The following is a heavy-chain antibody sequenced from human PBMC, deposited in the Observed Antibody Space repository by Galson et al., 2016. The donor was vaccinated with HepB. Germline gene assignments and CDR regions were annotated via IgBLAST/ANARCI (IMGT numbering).Heavy chain of an antibody. CDR2: IRSSGSPI. Sequence: SLRLSCAISGLDFDKYHMDWARQAPGKGLEWVSYIRSSGSPIYYADSVKGRFTISRDNARNTLYLQMSSLRVEDSAVYYCAVDSGRTGARDFWGQGTLVTVS. J-gene: IGHJ4*02. D-gene: IGHD5-12*01. CDR3: AVDSGRTGARDF. V-gene: IGHV3-48*03. CDR1: GLDFDKYH.